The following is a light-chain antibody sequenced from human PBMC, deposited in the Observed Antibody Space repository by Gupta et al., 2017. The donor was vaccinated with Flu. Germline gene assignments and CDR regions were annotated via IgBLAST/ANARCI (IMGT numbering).Light chain of an antibody. J-gene: IGKJ2*01. V-gene: IGKV1-5*03. CDR3: QLDTGYLLT. CDR2: KAS. CDR1: QSISSW. Sequence: DIQMTQSPSTLSASVGDRVTITCRASQSISSWLAWYQQKPGIAPKLLIYKASSTVSAVPSTSTGSRSLTEFTLTISSLLPNDFATSYCQLDTGYLLTFGQGTKVEIK.